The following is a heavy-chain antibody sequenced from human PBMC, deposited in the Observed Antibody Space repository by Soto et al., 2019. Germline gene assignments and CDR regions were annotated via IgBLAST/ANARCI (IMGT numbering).Heavy chain of an antibody. V-gene: IGHV5-51*01. Sequence: PGESLKISCKGSGYSLTSYWIGWVRQIHGKGLEWMGIIYPGDSDTRYSPSFQGQVTISADKSISTAYLQWSSLKASDTAMYYCARRYYYDSSGNDAFDIWGQGTMVTVSSDYYYGMDVWGQGTTVTVSS. CDR1: GYSLTSYW. J-gene: IGHJ6*02. D-gene: IGHD3-22*01. CDR3: ARRYYYDSSGNDAFDIWGQGTMVTVSSDYYYGMDV. CDR2: IYPGDSDT.